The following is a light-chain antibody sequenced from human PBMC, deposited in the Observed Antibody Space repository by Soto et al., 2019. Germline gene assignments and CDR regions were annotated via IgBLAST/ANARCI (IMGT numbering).Light chain of an antibody. V-gene: IGKV3-15*01. Sequence: EIVVTQSPALLSVSPGERVTLSCRASQSVISNIAWYQQKLGQAPRLLIYGASTRATGIPDRFSGSGSGTEFFLTISSLQSEDFSMYYCQHYNNVLGTFVGGTKVEIK. CDR3: QHYNNVLGT. CDR2: GAS. J-gene: IGKJ4*01. CDR1: QSVISN.